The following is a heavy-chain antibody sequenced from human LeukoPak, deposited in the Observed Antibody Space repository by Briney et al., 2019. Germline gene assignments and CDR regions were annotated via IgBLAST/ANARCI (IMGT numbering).Heavy chain of an antibody. CDR3: ASRTIFGVDH. Sequence: SETLSLTCTVSGGSISSGGYYWSWIRQHPGKGLEWIGYVYYSGSTYYNPSLKSRVTISVDTSKNQFSLKLSSVTAADTAVYYCASRTIFGVDHWGQGTLVTVSS. CDR2: VYYSGST. V-gene: IGHV4-31*03. J-gene: IGHJ4*02. D-gene: IGHD3-3*01. CDR1: GGSISSGGYY.